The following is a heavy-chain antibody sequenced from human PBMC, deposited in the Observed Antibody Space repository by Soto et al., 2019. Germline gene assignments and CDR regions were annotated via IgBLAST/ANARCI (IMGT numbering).Heavy chain of an antibody. V-gene: IGHV4-39*01. D-gene: IGHD3-10*01. Sequence: PSETLSLTCTVSGGSISSSSYYWGWIRQPPGKGLEWIGSIYYSGSTYYNPSLKSRVTISVDTSKNQFSLKLSSVTAADTAVYYCARHRMELLLFWELLDYYGMDVWGQGTTVTVS. CDR2: IYYSGST. CDR3: ARHRMELLLFWELLDYYGMDV. J-gene: IGHJ6*02. CDR1: GGSISSSSYY.